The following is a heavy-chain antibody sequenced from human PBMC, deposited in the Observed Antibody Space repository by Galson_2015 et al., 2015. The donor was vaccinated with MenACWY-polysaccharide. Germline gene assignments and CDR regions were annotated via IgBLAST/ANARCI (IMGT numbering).Heavy chain of an antibody. CDR1: GYTFSGYH. V-gene: IGHV1-2*02. D-gene: IGHD3-10*01. CDR2: IHPNSGGP. J-gene: IGHJ4*02. CDR3: GRGGHGTGSGSY. Sequence: SVKVSCKASGYTFSGYHIHWVRQAPGQGLEWMGWIHPNSGGPTFAQKFQGRVNMARDTSVSTVYMELNSLRSDDTAVYHCGRGGHGTGSGSYWGQGTLVTVSS.